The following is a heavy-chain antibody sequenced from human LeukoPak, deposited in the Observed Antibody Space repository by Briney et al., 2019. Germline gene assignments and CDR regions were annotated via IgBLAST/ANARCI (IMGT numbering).Heavy chain of an antibody. Sequence: SVKVSCKASGGTFSSYAISWVRQAPGQGLEWMGGIILIFGTANYAQKFQGRVTITADESTSTAYMELSSLRSEDTAVYYCASLYNWNDVGLGPMDVWGKGTTVTVSS. CDR2: IILIFGTA. CDR3: ASLYNWNDVGLGPMDV. J-gene: IGHJ6*03. CDR1: GGTFSSYA. V-gene: IGHV1-69*01. D-gene: IGHD1-20*01.